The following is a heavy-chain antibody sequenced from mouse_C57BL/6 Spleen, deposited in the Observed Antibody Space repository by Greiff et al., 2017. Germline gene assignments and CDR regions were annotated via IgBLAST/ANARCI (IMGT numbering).Heavy chain of an antibody. CDR3: ARGGGKGNYFDY. D-gene: IGHD1-1*02. V-gene: IGHV1-81*01. CDR1: GYTFTSYG. Sequence: VQLQESGAELARPGASVKLSCKASGYTFTSYGISWVKQRTGQGLEWIGEIYPRSGNTYYNEKFKGKATLTADKSSSTAYMELRSLTSEDSAVYFCARGGGKGNYFDYWGQGTTLTVSS. J-gene: IGHJ2*01. CDR2: IYPRSGNT.